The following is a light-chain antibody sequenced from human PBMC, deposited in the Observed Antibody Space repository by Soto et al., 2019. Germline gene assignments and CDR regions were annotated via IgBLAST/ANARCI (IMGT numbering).Light chain of an antibody. CDR2: KVS. Sequence: DIVMTQTPLSSPVILGQPASISFRSSQRLVHSDGNTYLSCLQQRPGQPARLLIYKVSKRFSGVPDRFSGSGAGTDFTLKSRRVEAEDVGVYDCTQVTQFLTFGGGTKADIK. J-gene: IGKJ4*01. CDR1: QRLVHSDGNTY. V-gene: IGKV2-24*01. CDR3: TQVTQFLT.